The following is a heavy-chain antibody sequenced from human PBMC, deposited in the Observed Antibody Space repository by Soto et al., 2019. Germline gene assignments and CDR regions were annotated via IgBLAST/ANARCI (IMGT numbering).Heavy chain of an antibody. CDR3: ARDRLVTEGYYYYYYMEV. CDR1: GYTFTGYY. V-gene: IGHV1-2*04. J-gene: IGHJ6*03. CDR2: INPNSGGT. Sequence: GASVKVSCKASGYTFTGYYMHWVRQAPGQGLEWMGWINPNSGGTSYAQKFQGWVTMTRDTSISTAYMELSRLRSDDTAVYYCARDRLVTEGYYYYYYMEVWGKGTTVTVSS. D-gene: IGHD3-9*01.